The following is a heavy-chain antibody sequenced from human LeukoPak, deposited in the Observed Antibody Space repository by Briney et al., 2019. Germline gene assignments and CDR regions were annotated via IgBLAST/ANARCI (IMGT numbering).Heavy chain of an antibody. CDR1: GFTFSSYA. D-gene: IGHD3-22*01. J-gene: IGHJ4*02. Sequence: HPGGSLRLSCAASGFTFSSYAMSWVRQAPGKGLEWVSAISGSGGSTYYADSVKGRFTISRDNSKNTLYLQMNSLRAEDTAVYYCAKEGYYDSSGYFLIDYWGQGTLVTVSS. CDR2: ISGSGGST. V-gene: IGHV3-23*01. CDR3: AKEGYYDSSGYFLIDY.